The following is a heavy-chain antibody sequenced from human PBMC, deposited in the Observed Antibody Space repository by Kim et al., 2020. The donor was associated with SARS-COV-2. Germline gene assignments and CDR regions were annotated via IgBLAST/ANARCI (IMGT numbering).Heavy chain of an antibody. Sequence: YADSVQGRFTISRDNSKKTLYLQRNSLRVEDTAVYYCATNDVWIDNRVDYWGRGTLVTVSS. D-gene: IGHD3-3*01. V-gene: IGHV3-23*05. CDR3: ATNDVWIDNRVDY. J-gene: IGHJ4*02.